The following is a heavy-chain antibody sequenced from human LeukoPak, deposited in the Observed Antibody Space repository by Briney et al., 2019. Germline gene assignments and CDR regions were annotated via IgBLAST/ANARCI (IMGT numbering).Heavy chain of an antibody. CDR2: IWYDGSNN. V-gene: IGHV3-33*01. J-gene: IGHJ4*02. D-gene: IGHD4-17*01. CDR1: GFTFRSYD. CDR3: ARDNDYGDCAIYF. Sequence: RESLRLSCAASGFTFRSYDMRWIRQPPGKGLEWVAVIWYDGSNNYYADSVKGRFTISRDKSKTTVYLQMHSLRAVGTAVYYCARDNDYGDCAIYFRGQGTLVTVSS.